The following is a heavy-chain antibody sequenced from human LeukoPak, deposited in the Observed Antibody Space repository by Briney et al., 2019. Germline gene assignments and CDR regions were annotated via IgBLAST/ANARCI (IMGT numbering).Heavy chain of an antibody. CDR1: GGSFSGYY. Sequence: PSETLSLTCAVYGGSFSGYYWSWIRQPPGKGLEWIGEINHSGSTNYNPSPKSRVTISVDTSKNQFSLKLNSVTAADTAVYYCATNPVTTVTVFDCWGQGTLVTVSS. CDR3: ATNPVTTVTVFDC. J-gene: IGHJ4*02. D-gene: IGHD4-17*01. CDR2: INHSGST. V-gene: IGHV4-34*01.